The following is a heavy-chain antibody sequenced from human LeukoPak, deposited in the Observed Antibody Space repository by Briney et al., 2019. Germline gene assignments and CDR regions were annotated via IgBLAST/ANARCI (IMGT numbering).Heavy chain of an antibody. CDR2: IKNKTDGGTT. Sequence: WRSLRLSCASSVFTFSNAWMSWVRQAPGKGREWVGRIKNKTDGGTTDYAAPVKGRFTISRDDSKNTLYLQMNRLKTEDTGVYYCTTGHPITMIVVSGSDYWGQGTLVTVSS. D-gene: IGHD3-22*01. V-gene: IGHV3-15*01. CDR3: TTGHPITMIVVSGSDY. CDR1: VFTFSNAW. J-gene: IGHJ4*02.